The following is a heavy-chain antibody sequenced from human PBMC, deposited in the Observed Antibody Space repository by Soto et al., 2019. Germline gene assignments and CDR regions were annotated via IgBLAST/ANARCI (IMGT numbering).Heavy chain of an antibody. Sequence: SVKVSCKXSGGTFSSYAISWVRQAPGQGLEWMGGIIPIFGTANYAQKFQGRVTITADKSTSTAYMELSSLRSEDTAVYYCAREGRASTYYYDSSGYYPFDYWGQGTLVTVSS. D-gene: IGHD3-22*01. V-gene: IGHV1-69*06. CDR1: GGTFSSYA. J-gene: IGHJ4*02. CDR2: IIPIFGTA. CDR3: AREGRASTYYYDSSGYYPFDY.